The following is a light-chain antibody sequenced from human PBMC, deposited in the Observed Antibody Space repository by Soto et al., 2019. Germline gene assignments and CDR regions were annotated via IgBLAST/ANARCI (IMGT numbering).Light chain of an antibody. V-gene: IGKV3-20*01. Sequence: EIVLTQSPGTLSLSPGERATLSCRASQSVSSSYLAWYQQKPGQAPRLLIYGASSRATGIPDRFGGSGSGTDFTLTINRLEPEDFAVYYCQQYGRSPLTFGQGAKVDIK. CDR3: QQYGRSPLT. CDR2: GAS. CDR1: QSVSSSY. J-gene: IGKJ1*01.